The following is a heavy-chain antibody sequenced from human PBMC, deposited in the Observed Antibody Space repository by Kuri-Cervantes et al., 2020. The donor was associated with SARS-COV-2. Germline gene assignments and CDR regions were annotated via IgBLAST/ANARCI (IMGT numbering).Heavy chain of an antibody. D-gene: IGHD2-2*01. CDR1: GYTFTSYG. V-gene: IGHV1-46*03. CDR2: INPSGGST. CDR3: ARGGLVPAASDAFDI. Sequence: ASVKVSCKASGYTFTSYGISWVRQAPGQGLEWMGIINPSGGSTSYAQKFQGRVTMTRDTSTSTVYMQLSSLRSEDTAVYYCARGGLVPAASDAFDIWGQGTMVTVSS. J-gene: IGHJ3*02.